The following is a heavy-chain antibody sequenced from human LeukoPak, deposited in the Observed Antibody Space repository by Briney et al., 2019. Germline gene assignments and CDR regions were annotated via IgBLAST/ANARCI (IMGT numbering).Heavy chain of an antibody. J-gene: IGHJ6*03. Sequence: ASVEVSCKASGYTFTSYDINWVRQATGQGLEWMGWMNPNSGDTGYAQKFQGRVTMTRNTSISTAYMELSSLRSEDTAVYYCARGSYYDILTGYPSIYYYYMDVWGKGTTVTVSS. CDR3: ARGSYYDILTGYPSIYYYYMDV. CDR2: MNPNSGDT. D-gene: IGHD3-9*01. V-gene: IGHV1-8*01. CDR1: GYTFTSYD.